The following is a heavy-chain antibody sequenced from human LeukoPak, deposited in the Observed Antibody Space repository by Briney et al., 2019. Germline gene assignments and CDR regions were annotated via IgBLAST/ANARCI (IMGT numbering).Heavy chain of an antibody. D-gene: IGHD3-9*01. J-gene: IGHJ4*02. V-gene: IGHV7-4-1*02. Sequence: ASVKVSCKASGDTSSSYAISWVRQAPGQGLEWMGWINTNTGNPTYAQGFTGRFVFSLDTSVSTAYLQISSLKAEDTAVYYCAREGEADILTGYEFDYWGQGTLVTVSS. CDR2: INTNTGNP. CDR1: GDTSSSYA. CDR3: AREGEADILTGYEFDY.